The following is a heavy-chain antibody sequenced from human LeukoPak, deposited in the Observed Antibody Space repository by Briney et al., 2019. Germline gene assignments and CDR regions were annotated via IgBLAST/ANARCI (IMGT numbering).Heavy chain of an antibody. J-gene: IGHJ4*02. V-gene: IGHV1-2*02. CDR3: ARDITMVRALQDY. Sequence: ASVKVSCKASGYTFTGYYMHWVRQAPGQGLEWMGWINPNSGGTNYAQKFQGRVTMTRDTSISTAYMELSRLRSDDTAVYYCARDITMVRALQDYWGQGTLVTVSS. D-gene: IGHD3-10*01. CDR2: INPNSGGT. CDR1: GYTFTGYY.